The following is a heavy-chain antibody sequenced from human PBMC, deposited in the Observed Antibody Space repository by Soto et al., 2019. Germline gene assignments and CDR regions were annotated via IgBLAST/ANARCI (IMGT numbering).Heavy chain of an antibody. Sequence: ESGGGVVQPGRSLRLSCAASGFTFSTYGMHWVRQAPGKGLEWVAVISHDGNNKYYADSVKGRFTISRDSSENTLYLQMSSLRAEDTAVYYCAKSVYNWNDGFFDYWGQGTLVTVSS. CDR2: ISHDGNNK. V-gene: IGHV3-30*18. CDR3: AKSVYNWNDGFFDY. J-gene: IGHJ4*02. CDR1: GFTFSTYG. D-gene: IGHD1-1*01.